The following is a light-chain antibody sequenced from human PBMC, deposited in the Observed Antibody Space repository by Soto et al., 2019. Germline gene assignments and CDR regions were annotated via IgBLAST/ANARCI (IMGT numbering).Light chain of an antibody. J-gene: IGLJ2*01. Sequence: QSVLTQPASLSGSPGQSITISCTGTSTDIGSYNYVSWYQQHQGKAPKLMIFDVSYRPSGISDRFSGSKSGNTASLTISGLQPEDEADYYCSSYGASSTLFGGGTKVTVL. V-gene: IGLV2-14*03. CDR3: SSYGASSTL. CDR2: DVS. CDR1: STDIGSYNY.